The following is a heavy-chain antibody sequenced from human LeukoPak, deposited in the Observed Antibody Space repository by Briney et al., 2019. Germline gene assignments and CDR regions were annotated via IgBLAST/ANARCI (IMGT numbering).Heavy chain of an antibody. D-gene: IGHD6-13*01. V-gene: IGHV3-11*06. Sequence: GGSLRLSCAASGFTFSDYYMSWIRQAPGKGLEWVSYISSSSSYTNYADSVKGRFTISRDNAKNSLYLQMNSLRAEDTAVYYYARDPRRIAAAGFPYYFDYWGQGTLVTVSS. J-gene: IGHJ4*02. CDR2: ISSSSSYT. CDR3: ARDPRRIAAAGFPYYFDY. CDR1: GFTFSDYY.